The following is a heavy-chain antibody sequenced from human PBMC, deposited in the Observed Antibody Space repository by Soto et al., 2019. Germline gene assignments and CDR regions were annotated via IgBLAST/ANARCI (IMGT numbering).Heavy chain of an antibody. V-gene: IGHV4-59*08. CDR1: GGSISSYY. CDR2: IYYSGST. D-gene: IGHD2-15*01. J-gene: IGHJ6*03. Sequence: PSETLSLTCTVSGGSISSYYWSWIRQPPGKGLEWIGYIYYSGSTNYNPSLKSRVTISVDTSKNQFSLKLSSVTAADTAVYYCARHDDCSGGSCYAGGPYYYYYYMDVWGKGTTVTVSS. CDR3: ARHDDCSGGSCYAGGPYYYYYYMDV.